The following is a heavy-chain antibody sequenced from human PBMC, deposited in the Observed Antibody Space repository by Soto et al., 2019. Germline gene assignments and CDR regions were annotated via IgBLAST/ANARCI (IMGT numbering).Heavy chain of an antibody. CDR1: GHSFASYW. J-gene: IGHJ4*02. V-gene: IGHV5-51*01. D-gene: IGHD2-15*01. CDR3: ARLRADCSGGSCYSYYFDC. CDR2: IYPGDSDI. Sequence: GESLKISCQDSGHSFASYWIGWVRQMPGKGLEWMGVIYPGDSDIRYSPSFQGQVTISADKTISTAYLQWSSLKASDTAMYYCARLRADCSGGSCYSYYFDCWGQGTLVTVS.